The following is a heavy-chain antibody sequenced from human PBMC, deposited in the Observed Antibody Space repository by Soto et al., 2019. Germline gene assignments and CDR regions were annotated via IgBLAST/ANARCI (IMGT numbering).Heavy chain of an antibody. CDR1: GGSFSGYY. D-gene: IGHD6-6*01. CDR2: INHSGST. CDR3: ARGVGDSSSSGWFDP. Sequence: QVQLQQWGAGLLKPSETLSLTCAVYGGSFSGYYWSWIRQPPGKGLEWIGEINHSGSTNYNPSLKSRVTISVDTSKNQFSLKLSSVTAADTAVYYCARGVGDSSSSGWFDPWGQGTLVTVSS. J-gene: IGHJ5*02. V-gene: IGHV4-34*01.